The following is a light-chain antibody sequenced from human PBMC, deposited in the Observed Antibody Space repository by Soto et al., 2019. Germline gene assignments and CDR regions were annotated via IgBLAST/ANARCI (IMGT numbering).Light chain of an antibody. CDR2: DAS. CDR3: QHYGNSPGLLT. V-gene: IGKV3-20*01. Sequence: EIVLTQSPGTLSLSPGERATLSCRASQSVSSTYLAWYQQKPGQAPRLLIYDASSRSTGIPDRFSGSGSGTDFTLTISRLEPEDFAVYYCQHYGNSPGLLTFGPATKVDIK. CDR1: QSVSSTY. J-gene: IGKJ3*01.